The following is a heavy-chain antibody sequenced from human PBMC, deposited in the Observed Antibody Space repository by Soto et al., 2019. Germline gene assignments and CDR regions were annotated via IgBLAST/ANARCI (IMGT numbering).Heavy chain of an antibody. CDR2: ISAYNGNT. Sequence: QVQLVQSGAEVKKPGASVKVSCKASGYTFTSYGISWVRQAPGQGLEWMGWISAYNGNTNYAQKLQGRVTMTTDTSTSTAYMELRSLRSDDTAVYYCARETKDIVLMVYADYYYYGMDVWGQGTTVTVSS. CDR1: GYTFTSYG. CDR3: ARETKDIVLMVYADYYYYGMDV. D-gene: IGHD2-8*01. V-gene: IGHV1-18*01. J-gene: IGHJ6*02.